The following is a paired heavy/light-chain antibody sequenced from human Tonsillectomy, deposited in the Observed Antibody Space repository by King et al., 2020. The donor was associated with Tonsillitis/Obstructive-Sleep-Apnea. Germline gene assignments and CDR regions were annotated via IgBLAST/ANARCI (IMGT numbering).Light chain of an antibody. J-gene: IGLJ1*01. Sequence: QSALTQPPSASGSPGQSVTISCTGTSSDVGVYNSVSWYQQHPGKAPKLMIYEVTKRPSGVPDRFSGSKSGNTASLTVSGLQAEDEADYYCFSYAGSNNFVFGSGTKVTVL. CDR1: SSDVGVYNS. CDR3: FSYAGSNNFV. V-gene: IGLV2-8*01. CDR2: EVT.
Heavy chain of an antibody. J-gene: IGHJ6*03. V-gene: IGHV3-30*18. CDR3: AKDVIGSLTTVSQNYMDV. Sequence: GMHWVRQAPGKGLEWVAVISYDGSIKYYVDSVRGRFTISRDNSKNTLYLQLNSLRAEDSAVYFCAKDVIGSLTTVSQNYMDVWGKGTTVTVSS. CDR2: ISYDGSIK. CDR1: G. D-gene: IGHD4-4*01.